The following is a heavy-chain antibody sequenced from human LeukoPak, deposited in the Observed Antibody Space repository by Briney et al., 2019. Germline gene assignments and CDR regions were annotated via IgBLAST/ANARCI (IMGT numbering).Heavy chain of an antibody. CDR1: GYTFTSYA. V-gene: IGHV1-3*03. Sequence: ASVKVSCKASGYTFTSYAMHWVRQAPGQRLEWMGWINAGNGNTKYSQEFQGRVTITRDTSAGTAYMELSSLRSEDMAVYYCARASSSSPFDYWGQGTLVTVSS. CDR2: INAGNGNT. CDR3: ARASSSSPFDY. J-gene: IGHJ4*02. D-gene: IGHD6-6*01.